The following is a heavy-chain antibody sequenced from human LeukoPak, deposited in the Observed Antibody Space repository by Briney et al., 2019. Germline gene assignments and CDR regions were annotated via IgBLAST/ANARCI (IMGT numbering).Heavy chain of an antibody. CDR1: GYTFTSNW. CDR3: ARRGYDWTWGD. J-gene: IGHJ4*02. Sequence: GESLKISCKGSGYTFTSNWIGWVRQVPGKGLEWMGIIFPRDSDTVYSPSFQGQVTMSVDKSINTAYLQWSSLKASDTAIYYCARRGYDWTWGDWGQGTLVTVSS. CDR2: IFPRDSDT. V-gene: IGHV5-51*01. D-gene: IGHD3-16*01.